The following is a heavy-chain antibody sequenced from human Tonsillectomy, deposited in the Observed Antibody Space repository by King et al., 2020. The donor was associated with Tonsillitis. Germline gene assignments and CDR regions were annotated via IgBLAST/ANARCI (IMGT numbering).Heavy chain of an antibody. V-gene: IGHV2-5*01. CDR3: ALHYYGSGTYYFDDAFDI. CDR1: GFSLSTSGVG. Sequence: ITLKESGPTLVKPTQTLTLTCTFSGFSLSTSGVGVGWIRQPPGKALEWLALMYWNDNKRYSPSLKSRFTITKDTSKNQVVLTMTNMDPVDTATYYCALHYYGSGTYYFDDAFDIWGQGTMVTVSS. D-gene: IGHD3-10*01. CDR2: MYWNDNK. J-gene: IGHJ3*02.